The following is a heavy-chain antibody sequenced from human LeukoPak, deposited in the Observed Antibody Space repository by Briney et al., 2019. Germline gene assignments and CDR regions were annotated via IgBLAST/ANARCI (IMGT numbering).Heavy chain of an antibody. D-gene: IGHD4-23*01. J-gene: IGHJ6*03. CDR1: GGSISDSH. V-gene: IGHV4-4*09. Sequence: PSETLSLPCTVSGGSISDSHWSWIRQPPGKGLEWIGNIHTSGGSNYGPSLKSRVTISLDMSRNQFSLRLSSVTAADTAVYYCARGRSAVVTPDYYYYYCMDVWGKGTTVTVSS. CDR3: ARGRSAVVTPDYYYYYCMDV. CDR2: IHTSGGS.